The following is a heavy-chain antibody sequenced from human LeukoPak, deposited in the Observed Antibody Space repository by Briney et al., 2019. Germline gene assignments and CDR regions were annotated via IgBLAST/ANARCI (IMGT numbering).Heavy chain of an antibody. D-gene: IGHD1-26*01. CDR3: ARDVGVSAPDAFDI. Sequence: PGGSLRLSCAASGFTFSTYNMNWVRQAPGKGLEWVSSISSSSNYIYYADSVKGRFTISRDNAKNSLYLQMSSLRAEDTDVYYCARDVGVSAPDAFDIWGQGTMVTVSS. CDR2: ISSSSNYI. J-gene: IGHJ3*02. V-gene: IGHV3-21*01. CDR1: GFTFSTYN.